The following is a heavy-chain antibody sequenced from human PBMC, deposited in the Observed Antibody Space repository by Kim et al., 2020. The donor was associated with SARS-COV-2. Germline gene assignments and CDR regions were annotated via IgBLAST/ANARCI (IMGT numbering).Heavy chain of an antibody. CDR3: ARAPSGYPARFDY. J-gene: IGHJ4*02. CDR2: IYYSGST. V-gene: IGHV4-59*01. CDR1: GGSISSYY. Sequence: SETLSLTCTVSGGSISSYYWSWIRQPPGKGLEWIGYIYYSGSTNYNPSLKSRVTISVDTSKNQFSLKLSSVTAADTAVYYCARAPSGYPARFDYWGQGTLVTVSS. D-gene: IGHD5-12*01.